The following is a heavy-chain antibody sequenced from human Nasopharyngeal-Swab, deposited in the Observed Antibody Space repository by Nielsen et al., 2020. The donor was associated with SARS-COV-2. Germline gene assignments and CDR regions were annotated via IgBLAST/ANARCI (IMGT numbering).Heavy chain of an antibody. CDR1: GGSFSGYY. Sequence: SETLSLTCAVYGGSFSGYYWSWIRQPPGKGLEWIGEIDHSGSTNYNPSLKSRVTISIDTSKNQFSLKVSSVTAADTAVYYCARGVSARITMVRGLMLRAAFDIWGQGTMVTVFS. V-gene: IGHV4-34*01. CDR3: ARGVSARITMVRGLMLRAAFDI. D-gene: IGHD3-10*01. J-gene: IGHJ3*02. CDR2: IDHSGST.